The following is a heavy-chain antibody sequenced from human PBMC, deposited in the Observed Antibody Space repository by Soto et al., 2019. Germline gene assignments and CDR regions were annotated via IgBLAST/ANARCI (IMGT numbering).Heavy chain of an antibody. D-gene: IGHD3-22*01. J-gene: IGHJ4*02. CDR1: GFTFSSYS. Sequence: EVQLVESGGGLVQPGGSLRLSCAASGFTFSSYSMNWVRQAPGKGLEWVSYISSSSSTIYYADSVKGRFTISRDNANNSLYRQMNRLRDEETGVYYCSRDHYYEGAFDYWGQRTLVTVA. CDR2: ISSSSSTI. CDR3: SRDHYYEGAFDY. V-gene: IGHV3-48*02.